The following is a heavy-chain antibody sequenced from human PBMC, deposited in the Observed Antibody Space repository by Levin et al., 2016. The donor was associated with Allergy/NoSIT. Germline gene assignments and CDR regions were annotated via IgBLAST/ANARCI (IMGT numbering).Heavy chain of an antibody. Sequence: GGSLRLSCAASGFTFSDYFMSWIRQAPGKGLEWVSYISGSGGTIYYADSVKGRFTISRDNAKNSLYLQMTSVRAEDTAVYYCARGHDSSGFYNVVGYWGQGALVTVSS. CDR3: ARGHDSSGFYNVVGY. J-gene: IGHJ4*02. CDR2: ISGSGGTI. D-gene: IGHD3-22*01. V-gene: IGHV3-11*01. CDR1: GFTFSDYF.